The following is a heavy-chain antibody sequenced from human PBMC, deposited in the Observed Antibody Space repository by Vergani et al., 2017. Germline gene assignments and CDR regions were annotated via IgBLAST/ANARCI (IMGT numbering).Heavy chain of an antibody. CDR2: ISSSGSTI. V-gene: IGHV3-48*03. J-gene: IGHJ2*01. Sequence: EVQLVESGGGLVQPGGSLRLSCAASGFTFSSYEMNWVRQAPGKGLEWVSYISSSGSTIYYADSVKGRFTISRDNAKNSLYPQMNSLRAEDTAVYYCARNTVAGTMYFDLWGRGTLVTVSS. CDR3: ARNTVAGTMYFDL. CDR1: GFTFSSYE. D-gene: IGHD6-19*01.